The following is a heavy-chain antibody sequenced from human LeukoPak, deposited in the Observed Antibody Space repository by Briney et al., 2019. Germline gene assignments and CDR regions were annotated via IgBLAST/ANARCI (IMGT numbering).Heavy chain of an antibody. CDR2: INPNNGGT. CDR1: GYIFTADYY. J-gene: IGHJ4*02. CDR3: ASRISTVAGLDY. D-gene: IGHD6-19*01. V-gene: IGHV1-2*02. Sequence: AASVKVSCKASGYIFTADYYMHWVRQAPGQGLEWMGWINPNNGGTNYAQKFQGRVTMTRDTSISTAYMELSRLRSDDTAVYYCASRISTVAGLDYWGQGTLVTVSS.